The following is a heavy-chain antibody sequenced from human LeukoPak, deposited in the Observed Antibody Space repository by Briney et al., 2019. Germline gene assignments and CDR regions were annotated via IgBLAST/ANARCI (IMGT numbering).Heavy chain of an antibody. J-gene: IGHJ4*02. CDR3: AKLVTTVTTEFDY. Sequence: GRSLRLSCAASGFTFSSYGMHWVRQAPGKGLEWVAVISYDGSNKYYADSVKGRFTISRDNSKNTLYLQMNSLRAEDTAVYSCAKLVTTVTTEFDYWGQGTLVTVSS. CDR2: ISYDGSNK. V-gene: IGHV3-30*18. D-gene: IGHD4-17*01. CDR1: GFTFSSYG.